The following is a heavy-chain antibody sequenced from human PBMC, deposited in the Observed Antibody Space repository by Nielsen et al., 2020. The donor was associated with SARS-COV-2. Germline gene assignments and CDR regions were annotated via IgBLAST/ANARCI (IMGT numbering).Heavy chain of an antibody. D-gene: IGHD3-10*01. CDR3: ARDWSSGSGSSYYYYGMDV. Sequence: SLKISCAASGFTFDDYAMHWVRQAPGKGLEWVSGISWNSGSIGYADSVKGRFTISRDNAKNSLYLQMNSLRAEDTAVYYCARDWSSGSGSSYYYYGMDVWGQGTTVTVSS. J-gene: IGHJ6*02. CDR1: GFTFDDYA. V-gene: IGHV3-9*01. CDR2: ISWNSGSI.